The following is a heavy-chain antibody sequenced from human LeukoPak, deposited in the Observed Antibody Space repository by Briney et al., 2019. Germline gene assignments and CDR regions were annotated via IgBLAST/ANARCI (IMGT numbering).Heavy chain of an antibody. Sequence: GATVKISCKASGYTFTDYYMNGVQQAPGQGLEWMGRVDPEDGETIYAEKFQGRVTITADTSTDTAYMELSSLRSEDTAVYYCATAGYYYDSSGYYSLDYWGQGTLVTVSS. CDR1: GYTFTDYY. D-gene: IGHD3-22*01. CDR2: VDPEDGET. V-gene: IGHV1-69-2*01. CDR3: ATAGYYYDSSGYYSLDY. J-gene: IGHJ4*02.